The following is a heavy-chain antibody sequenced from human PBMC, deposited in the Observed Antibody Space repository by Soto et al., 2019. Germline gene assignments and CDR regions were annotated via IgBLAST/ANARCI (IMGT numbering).Heavy chain of an antibody. V-gene: IGHV4-31*11. D-gene: IGHD6-25*01. J-gene: IGHJ6*02. Sequence: SETLSLTCAVYGGSFSGYYWSWIRQHPGKGLEWIGYIYYSGSTYYNPSLKSRVTISVDTSKNQFSLKLSSVTAADTAVYYCARGIRRLVDYGMDVWGQGTTVTVSS. CDR1: GGSFSGYY. CDR3: ARGIRRLVDYGMDV. CDR2: IYYSGST.